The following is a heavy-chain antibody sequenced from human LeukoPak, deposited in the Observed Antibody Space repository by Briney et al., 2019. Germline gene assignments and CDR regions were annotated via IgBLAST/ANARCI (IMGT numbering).Heavy chain of an antibody. CDR1: GGAFSNFA. V-gene: IGHV1-69*13. CDR2: IVPRFRTA. D-gene: IGHD3-22*01. Sequence: ASVKVSCKASGGAFSNFAISWVRQAPGQGLEWMGGIVPRFRTANYAEKFRDRVTITADESTSTAYMELSSLRSEDTAVYYCARGAEYYYDSSGGRYFDYWGQGTLVTVSS. CDR3: ARGAEYYYDSSGGRYFDY. J-gene: IGHJ4*02.